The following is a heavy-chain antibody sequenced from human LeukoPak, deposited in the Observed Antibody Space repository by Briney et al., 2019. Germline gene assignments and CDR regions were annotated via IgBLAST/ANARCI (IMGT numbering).Heavy chain of an antibody. Sequence: ASVKVSCKTSGYISTTYSIHWVRQAPGQGLEWMGVINPRGDATIYAQKFEGRVTMTSDTSTTTVYMELSSLTSEDTGLYYCARKWSSRGWFDPWGQGTLVTVSS. J-gene: IGHJ5*02. V-gene: IGHV1-46*01. D-gene: IGHD2-8*01. CDR2: INPRGDAT. CDR1: GYISTTYS. CDR3: ARKWSSRGWFDP.